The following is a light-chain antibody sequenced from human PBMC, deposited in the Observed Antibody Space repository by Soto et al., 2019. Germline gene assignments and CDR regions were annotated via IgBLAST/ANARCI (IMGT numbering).Light chain of an antibody. J-gene: IGKJ1*01. Sequence: IGVKKSAGTLSVSPGERATLSCGASQSVSSSFVAWYQQKPGQAPRLLIYGASSRAAGIPDRFSGSGSGTDFTLTISRLEPEDLAVYHCQQYGSSHTSAQGSKVDIK. CDR2: GAS. CDR1: QSVSSSF. CDR3: QQYGSSHT. V-gene: IGKV3-20*01.